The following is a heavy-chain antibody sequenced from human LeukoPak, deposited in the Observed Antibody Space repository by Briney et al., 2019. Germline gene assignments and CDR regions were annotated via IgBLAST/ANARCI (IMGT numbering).Heavy chain of an antibody. Sequence: GASVKVSCKASGGTFSSYTLHWVRQAPGQGLEWMGGIFPIFDTAGYAQKFQGRLTITADKSTSAAYMELRSLRSEDTAVYYCARDERRGGYYSDAFDIWGQGTMVTVSS. V-gene: IGHV1-69*06. CDR3: ARDERRGGYYSDAFDI. D-gene: IGHD3-22*01. CDR2: IFPIFDTA. J-gene: IGHJ3*02. CDR1: GGTFSSYT.